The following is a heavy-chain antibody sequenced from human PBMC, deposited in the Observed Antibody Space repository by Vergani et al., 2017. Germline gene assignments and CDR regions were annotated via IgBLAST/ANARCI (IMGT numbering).Heavy chain of an antibody. V-gene: IGHV3-66*01. Sequence: VQLVESGGGLVKPGGSLRLSCAASGFTFSDYYMSWIRQAPGKGLEWVSVIYSGGSTYYADSVKGRFTISRDNSKNTLYLQMNSLRAEDTAVYYCARGGDYYDSSGYYFARYLARSYYFDYWGQGTLVTVSS. CDR2: IYSGGST. CDR3: ARGGDYYDSSGYYFARYLARSYYFDY. CDR1: GFTFSDYY. D-gene: IGHD3-22*01. J-gene: IGHJ4*02.